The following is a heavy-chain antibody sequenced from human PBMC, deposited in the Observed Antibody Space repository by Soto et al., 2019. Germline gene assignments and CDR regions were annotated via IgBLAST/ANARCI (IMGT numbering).Heavy chain of an antibody. D-gene: IGHD3-16*02. CDR1: GGSFFSYY. CDR2: IYANGNA. CDR3: ARGVRDGYYGMDV. J-gene: IGHJ6*02. Sequence: QAQLQESGPGLVKPSETLSLTCSVSGGSFFSYYWTWIRQPAGKGLEWIGRIYANGNANYNPALKRRVTMSADTSKNQFSLGLRSVTAADTAVYYCARGVRDGYYGMDVWGPGATVTLSS. V-gene: IGHV4-4*07.